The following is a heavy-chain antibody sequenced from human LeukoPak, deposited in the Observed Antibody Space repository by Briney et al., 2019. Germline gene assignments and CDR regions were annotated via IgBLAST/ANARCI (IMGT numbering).Heavy chain of an antibody. D-gene: IGHD3-10*01. CDR1: GYTFTSYD. J-gene: IGHJ3*02. V-gene: IGHV1-8*01. CDR2: MNPNSGNT. CDR3: ARGMMGSYGSGSYRAFDI. Sequence: ASVKVSCKASGYTFTSYDINWVRQATGQGLEWMGWMNPNSGNTGYAQKFQGRVTMTRNTSISTAYMELSGLRSEDTAVYYCARGMMGSYGSGSYRAFDIWGQGTMVTVSS.